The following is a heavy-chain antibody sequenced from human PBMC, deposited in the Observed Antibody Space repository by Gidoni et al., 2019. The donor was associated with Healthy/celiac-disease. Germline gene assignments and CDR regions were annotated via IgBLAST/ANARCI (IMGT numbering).Heavy chain of an antibody. CDR1: GGTFSSYA. J-gene: IGHJ6*02. Sequence: QVQLVQSGAEVKKPGSSVKVSCKASGGTFSSYAISWVRQAPGQGLEWMGGIIPIFGTANYAQKFQGRFTITADKSTSPAYMELSSLRSEDTALYYCAGGGYSSSSLTYYSYGMDVWGHGPTVPVSS. CDR2: IIPIFGTA. CDR3: AGGGYSSSSLTYYSYGMDV. V-gene: IGHV1-69*06. D-gene: IGHD6-6*01.